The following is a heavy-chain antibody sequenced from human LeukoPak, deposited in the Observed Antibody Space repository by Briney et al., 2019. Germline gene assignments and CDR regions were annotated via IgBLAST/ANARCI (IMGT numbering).Heavy chain of an antibody. CDR2: IIPIFGTA. Sequence: SSVKVSCKASGGTFSSYAISWVRQAPGQGLEWMGGIIPIFGTANYVQKFQGRVTITTDESTSTAYMELSSLRPEDTAVYYCARDRGSGYDYYWGQGTLVTVSS. CDR1: GGTFSSYA. J-gene: IGHJ4*02. CDR3: ARDRGSGYDYY. D-gene: IGHD5-12*01. V-gene: IGHV1-69*05.